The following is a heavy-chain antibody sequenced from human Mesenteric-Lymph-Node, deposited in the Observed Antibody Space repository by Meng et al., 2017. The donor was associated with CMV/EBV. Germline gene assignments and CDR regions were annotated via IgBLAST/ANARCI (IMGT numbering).Heavy chain of an antibody. CDR3: AKGEHGSGIYSYCSDY. CDR1: GFTFSTYS. J-gene: IGHJ4*02. D-gene: IGHD3-10*01. Sequence: GESLKISCAASGFTFSTYSMNWVRQAPGKGLEWVSYISDTNSASHYADSVKGRFTISRDNAKNSLYLQMDSLRAEDTAIYYCAKGEHGSGIYSYCSDYWGQGTRVTVSS. V-gene: IGHV3-48*04. CDR2: ISDTNSAS.